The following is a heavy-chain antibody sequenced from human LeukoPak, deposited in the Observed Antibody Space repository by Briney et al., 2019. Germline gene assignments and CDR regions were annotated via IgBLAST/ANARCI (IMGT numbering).Heavy chain of an antibody. D-gene: IGHD3-22*01. CDR1: GFSFSNHA. Sequence: PGRSLRLSCAASGFSFSNHAMHWVRQAPGKGLEWVAVISSDGSNKYYADSVKGRFTISRDNSKNTLYLQMNSLRVEDTAVYYCARDKQWLLIGLALDIWGRGTMVTVSS. CDR2: ISSDGSNK. CDR3: ARDKQWLLIGLALDI. V-gene: IGHV3-30-3*01. J-gene: IGHJ3*02.